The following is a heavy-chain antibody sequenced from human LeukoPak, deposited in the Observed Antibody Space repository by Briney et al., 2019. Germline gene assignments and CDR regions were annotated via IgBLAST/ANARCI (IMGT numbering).Heavy chain of an antibody. J-gene: IGHJ4*02. Sequence: PGGSLRLSCAASGFTFSSYEMNWVRQAPGKGLEWVSSISSSSSHIYYADSVKGRFTISRDNAKNSLYLQVNSLRAEDTAVYYCAREIALAGLNDYWGQGTLVTVSS. V-gene: IGHV3-21*01. CDR2: ISSSSSHI. D-gene: IGHD6-19*01. CDR3: AREIALAGLNDY. CDR1: GFTFSSYE.